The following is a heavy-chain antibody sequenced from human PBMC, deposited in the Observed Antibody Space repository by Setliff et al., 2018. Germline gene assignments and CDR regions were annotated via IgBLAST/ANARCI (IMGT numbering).Heavy chain of an antibody. V-gene: IGHV3-30*02. Sequence: GGSLRLSCAASGFTFTTYWMSWFRQAPGKGLDWVASVRFDGSYKVYADSVKGRFTISRDNSENTLFLQMTSLRAEDTGIYYCAKVKKPLIRGSGFDYWGQGTLVTVSS. CDR2: VRFDGSYK. D-gene: IGHD2-8*01. CDR3: AKVKKPLIRGSGFDY. J-gene: IGHJ4*02. CDR1: GFTFTTYW.